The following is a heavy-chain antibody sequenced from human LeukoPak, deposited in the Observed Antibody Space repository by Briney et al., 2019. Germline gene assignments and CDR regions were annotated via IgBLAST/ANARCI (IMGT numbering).Heavy chain of an antibody. CDR2: MSYDGSNK. V-gene: IGHV3-30-3*01. Sequence: GGSLRLSCAASGFTFSGYPIHWVRQAPGKGLEWVAVMSYDGSNKYYADSVKGRFTISRDNSKHTLYLQINSLRAEDTAVYYCARGVTRYCSSTSCYYFDYWGQGTLVTVSS. D-gene: IGHD2-2*01. J-gene: IGHJ4*02. CDR1: GFTFSGYP. CDR3: ARGVTRYCSSTSCYYFDY.